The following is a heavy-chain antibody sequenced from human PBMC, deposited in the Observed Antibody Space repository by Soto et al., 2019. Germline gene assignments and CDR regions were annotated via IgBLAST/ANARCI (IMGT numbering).Heavy chain of an antibody. Sequence: EVQLVESGGGLVQPGGSLRLSCAASGFRFDTYSMNWVRQAPGKGLEWVSYISTTSSTIYYADSVKGRFNVSRDNARNSLYLQMNSLRDEDTAVYYCAREKIVLAPAAVRWFDPWGQGTLVTVSS. CDR3: AREKIVLAPAAVRWFDP. CDR2: ISTTSSTI. D-gene: IGHD2-2*01. V-gene: IGHV3-48*02. J-gene: IGHJ5*02. CDR1: GFRFDTYS.